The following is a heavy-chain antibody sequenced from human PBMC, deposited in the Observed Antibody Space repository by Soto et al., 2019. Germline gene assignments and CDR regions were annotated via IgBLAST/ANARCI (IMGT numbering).Heavy chain of an antibody. CDR2: IRGSGGST. J-gene: IGHJ4*02. V-gene: IGHV3-23*01. CDR3: AKDRAGGYYPLFDY. CDR1: GFTFSSYA. Sequence: PGGSLRLSCAASGFTFSSYAMSWVRQAPGKGLEWVSAIRGSGGSTYYADSVKGRFTISRDNSKNTLYLQMNSLRAEDTAVYYCAKDRAGGYYPLFDYWGQGTLVTVSS. D-gene: IGHD3-22*01.